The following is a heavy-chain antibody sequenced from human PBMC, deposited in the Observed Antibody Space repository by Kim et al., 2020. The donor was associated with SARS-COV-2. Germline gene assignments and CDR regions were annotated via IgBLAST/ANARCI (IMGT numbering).Heavy chain of an antibody. D-gene: IGHD2-15*01. CDR2: T. Sequence: TYYNPSRKSRVTISVDTSKNQFSLKLRSVAAADTAVYYCARGLYSYAFDIWGQGTMVTVSS. CDR3: ARGLYSYAFDI. V-gene: IGHV4-31*02. J-gene: IGHJ3*02.